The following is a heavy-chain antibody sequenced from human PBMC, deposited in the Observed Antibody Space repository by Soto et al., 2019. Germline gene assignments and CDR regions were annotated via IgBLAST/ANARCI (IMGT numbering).Heavy chain of an antibody. V-gene: IGHV1-8*01. D-gene: IGHD4-17*01. Sequence: ASVKVSCKASGYTFTSYDINWVRQATGQGLEWMGWMNPNSGNTGYAQKFQGRVTMTRNTSISTAYVELSSLRSEDTAVYYCARDPTMTTVTSGGMDVWGQGTTVTVSS. CDR3: ARDPTMTTVTSGGMDV. J-gene: IGHJ6*02. CDR2: MNPNSGNT. CDR1: GYTFTSYD.